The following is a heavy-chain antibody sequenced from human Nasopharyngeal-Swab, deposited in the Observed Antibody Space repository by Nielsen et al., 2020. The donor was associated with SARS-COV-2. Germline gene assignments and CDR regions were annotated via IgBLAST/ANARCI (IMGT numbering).Heavy chain of an antibody. D-gene: IGHD3-3*01. CDR1: GFTFSNHN. J-gene: IGHJ6*02. CDR2: ISSSTTYI. Sequence: GESLKLSCAASGFTFSNHNMNWVRQAPGKGVEWVSSISSSTTYIYYADSVKGRFTISRDNAKNSLYLQMNSLRAEDTAVYYCARDGLDYDFWSAYFMDVWGQGTTVTVSS. V-gene: IGHV3-21*01. CDR3: ARDGLDYDFWSAYFMDV.